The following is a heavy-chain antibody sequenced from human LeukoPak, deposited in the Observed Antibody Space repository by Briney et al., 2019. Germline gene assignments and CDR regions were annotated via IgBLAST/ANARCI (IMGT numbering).Heavy chain of an antibody. J-gene: IGHJ4*02. Sequence: SVKVSCKAPGAKFNDCIFTWVRQAPGQGLEWMGGSIPIFGTPNYAQKFQGRVTIATDESTSTVYIELSSLRSEDTAVYFCARSNDILTGYYGRHWGQGTLVIVSS. CDR3: ARSNDILTGYYGRH. CDR1: GAKFNDCI. V-gene: IGHV1-69*05. CDR2: SIPIFGTP. D-gene: IGHD3-9*01.